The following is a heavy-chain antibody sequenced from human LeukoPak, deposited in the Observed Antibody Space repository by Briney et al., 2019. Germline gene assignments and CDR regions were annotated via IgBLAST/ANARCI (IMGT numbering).Heavy chain of an antibody. CDR2: INPNSGGT. Sequence: GASVKVSCKASGYTFTGYYMHWVRQAPGQGLEWMGWINPNSGGTNYAQKFQGRVTMTRDTSISTAYMELSRLRSDDTAVYYCARVRVIAAAGVFDYWGQGTLVTVSS. CDR3: ARVRVIAAAGVFDY. CDR1: GYTFTGYY. D-gene: IGHD6-13*01. J-gene: IGHJ4*02. V-gene: IGHV1-2*02.